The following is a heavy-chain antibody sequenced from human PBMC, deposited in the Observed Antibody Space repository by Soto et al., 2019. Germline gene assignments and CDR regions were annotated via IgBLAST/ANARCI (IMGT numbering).Heavy chain of an antibody. Sequence: PGGSLRLSCRASGFTFGDYIMTWVRQAPGKGLEWVGFIRSKAYGERTEYAASVKGRFTISRDDSGGIAYLQMNGLKPKDTAVYYCTRDSGDCVRYYNYGMDVWGQGTTVTVSS. D-gene: IGHD2-21*02. V-gene: IGHV3-49*04. J-gene: IGHJ6*02. CDR2: IRSKAYGERT. CDR1: GFTFGDYI. CDR3: TRDSGDCVRYYNYGMDV.